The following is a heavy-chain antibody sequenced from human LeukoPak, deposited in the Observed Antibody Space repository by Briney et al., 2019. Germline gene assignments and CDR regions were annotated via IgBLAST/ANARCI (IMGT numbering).Heavy chain of an antibody. D-gene: IGHD2-2*01. Sequence: SETLSLTCTVTGGSISSYYWSWIRQPPGKGLEWIGYIYYSGSTNYNPSLKRRVTISVDTSKNQFSLKLSSVTAADTAVYYCARGLVVPAAMPELDYYYYGMDVWGQGTTVTVSS. CDR3: ARGLVVPAAMPELDYYYYGMDV. V-gene: IGHV4-59*01. CDR1: GGSISSYY. CDR2: IYYSGST. J-gene: IGHJ6*02.